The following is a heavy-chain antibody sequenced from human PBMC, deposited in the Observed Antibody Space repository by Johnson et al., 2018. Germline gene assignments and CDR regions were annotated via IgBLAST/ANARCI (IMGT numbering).Heavy chain of an antibody. D-gene: IGHD6-13*01. V-gene: IGHV4-59*01. CDR3: ARGVAAAVYYYGLDV. J-gene: IGHJ6*02. CDR2: IHYIGNT. Sequence: QVQLQESGPGLVKPSEPLSLKCTVSGGSISNNYWNWIRQSPGKGLEWIGYIHYIGNTNYNPSLKSRVTISVDTSKNQIPPKLSSVTAADTAVYHCARGVAAAVYYYGLDVWGQGTTVTVSS. CDR1: GGSISNNY.